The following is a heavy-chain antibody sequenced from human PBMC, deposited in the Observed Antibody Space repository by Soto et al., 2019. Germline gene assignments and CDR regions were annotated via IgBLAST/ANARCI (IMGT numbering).Heavy chain of an antibody. V-gene: IGHV4-61*01. CDR2: IYYSGST. J-gene: IGHJ5*02. Sequence: SETLSLTCTVSGGSVSSGSYYWSWIRQPPGKGLECIGYIYYSGSTNYRPSLKSRVTISVDTSKNQFSLKLNSVTAADTAVYYCARQGGWFDPWGQGTLVTVSS. CDR3: ARQGGWFDP. CDR1: GGSVSSGSYY. D-gene: IGHD1-26*01.